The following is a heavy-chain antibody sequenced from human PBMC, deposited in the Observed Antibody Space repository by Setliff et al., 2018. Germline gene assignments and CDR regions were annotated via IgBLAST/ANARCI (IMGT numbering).Heavy chain of an antibody. CDR3: ARDTPHDPVSSNWYRNWFDP. CDR1: GASISSGSNY. V-gene: IGHV4-61*09. J-gene: IGHJ5*02. Sequence: SETLSLTCSVSGASISSGSNYWSWIRPPAGKGVEWIGHILSSGGTNYNPSLKNRVSISLDTSKNQFSLNLNSVTAADTAVYFCARDTPHDPVSSNWYRNWFDPWGQGILVTVSS. D-gene: IGHD6-13*01. CDR2: ILSSGGT.